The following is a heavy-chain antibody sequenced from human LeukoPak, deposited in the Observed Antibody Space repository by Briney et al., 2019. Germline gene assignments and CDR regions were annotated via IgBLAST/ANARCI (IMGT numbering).Heavy chain of an antibody. J-gene: IGHJ1*01. V-gene: IGHV1-46*01. CDR2: INPSGGST. CDR1: GYTFTSYY. CDR3: ATEPTTTEYFQH. D-gene: IGHD4-17*01. Sequence: ASVKVSCKASGYTFTSYYMHWVRQAPGQGLEWMGIINPSGGSTSYAQKFQGRVTMTRDTSTSTVYMELSSLRSEDTAVYYCATEPTTTEYFQHWGQGTLVTVSS.